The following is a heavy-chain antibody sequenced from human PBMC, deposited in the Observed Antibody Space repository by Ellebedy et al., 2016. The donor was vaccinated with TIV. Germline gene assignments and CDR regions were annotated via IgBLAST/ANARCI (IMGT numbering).Heavy chain of an antibody. CDR3: ASLVDNVI. D-gene: IGHD5-12*01. V-gene: IGHV3-11*03. CDR2: ISGSTTYT. Sequence: GESLKISCESSGFIFSDYYMSWIRQAPGQGLEWLSYISGSTTYTNYADSVKGRFTVSRDNAKRSMYLQINSVTAEDTAVYYCASLVDNVIWGQGTLVTVSS. CDR1: GFIFSDYY. J-gene: IGHJ1*01.